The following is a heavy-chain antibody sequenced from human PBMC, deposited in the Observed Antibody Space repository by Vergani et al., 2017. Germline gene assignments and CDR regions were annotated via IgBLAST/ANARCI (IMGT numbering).Heavy chain of an antibody. CDR1: GITFRNYA. CDR3: VRVKGSNWNDHLYDI. Sequence: EVDLVESGGGLAQPGGSLRLSCEASGITFRNYAMTWVRQAPGKGLEWVGRIRNKANDYTTQYAASVKGRFTISRDDSKSYLYLQMNSLQTEDTALYYCVRVKGSNWNDHLYDIWGQGTLVTVSS. D-gene: IGHD1-1*01. CDR2: IRNKANDYTT. V-gene: IGHV3-72*01. J-gene: IGHJ3*02.